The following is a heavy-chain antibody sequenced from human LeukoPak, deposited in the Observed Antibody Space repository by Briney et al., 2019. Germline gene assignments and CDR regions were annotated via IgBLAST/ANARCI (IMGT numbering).Heavy chain of an antibody. CDR3: ARGPPYCSSTRCRD. CDR2: TYYRSKWYN. CDR1: GDSVSSNSAA. D-gene: IGHD2-2*01. V-gene: IGHV6-1*01. Sequence: SQTLSLTCAISGDSVSSNSAAWNWIRQSPSRGLEWLGRTYYRSKWYNDYAVSVKSRITINPDTSKNQFSLQLNSATPEDTAVYYCARGPPYCSSTRCRDWGQGTLVTVSS. J-gene: IGHJ4*02.